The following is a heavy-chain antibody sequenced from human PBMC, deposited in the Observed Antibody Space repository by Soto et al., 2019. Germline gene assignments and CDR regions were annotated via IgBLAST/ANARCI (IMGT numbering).Heavy chain of an antibody. CDR3: ARDRVPYVYCYYGMDV. V-gene: IGHV3-30-3*01. J-gene: IGHJ6*02. D-gene: IGHD3-10*02. CDR1: GFAFNNYS. CDR2: MSMDGSNK. Sequence: QVQLVESGGGVVQPGRSLRLSCAASGFAFNNYSMHWVRQAPGKGLEWVAIMSMDGSNKYYADSVKGRFTISRDNSKGILYLQMSSLRPEDTAVYFCARDRVPYVYCYYGMDVWGQGATVTVSS.